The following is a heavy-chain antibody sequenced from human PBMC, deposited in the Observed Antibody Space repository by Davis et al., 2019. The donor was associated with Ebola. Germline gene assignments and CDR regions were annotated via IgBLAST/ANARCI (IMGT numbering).Heavy chain of an antibody. CDR3: ATGGPTVTTGFDH. J-gene: IGHJ4*02. D-gene: IGHD4-17*01. V-gene: IGHV3-23*01. CDR1: GFTFSSYA. Sequence: GGSLRLSCAASGFTFSSYAMSWVRQAPGKGLEWVSGISTSGTYTYYPDSVKGRFTISSDNSKNTLFLKINSLRAEDTALYYCATGGPTVTTGFDHWGQGTLVTVSS. CDR2: ISTSGTYT.